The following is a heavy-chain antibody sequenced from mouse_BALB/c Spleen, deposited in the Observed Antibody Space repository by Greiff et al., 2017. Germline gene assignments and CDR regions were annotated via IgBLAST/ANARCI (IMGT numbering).Heavy chain of an antibody. CDR1: GFNIKDYY. D-gene: IGHD2-14*01. CDR3: TRGPLYYRYDEYYAMDY. V-gene: IGHV14-4*02. Sequence: VQLKQSGAELVRSGASVKLSCTASGFNIKDYYMHWVKQRPEQGLEWIGWIDPENGDTEYAPKFQGKATMTADTSSNTAYLQLSSLTSEDTAVYYCTRGPLYYRYDEYYAMDYWGQGTSVTVSS. J-gene: IGHJ4*01. CDR2: IDPENGDT.